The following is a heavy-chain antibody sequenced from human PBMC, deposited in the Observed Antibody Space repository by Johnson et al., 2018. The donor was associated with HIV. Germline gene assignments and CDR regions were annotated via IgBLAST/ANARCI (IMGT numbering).Heavy chain of an antibody. J-gene: IGHJ3*02. V-gene: IGHV3-9*01. CDR3: AREYEAFDI. CDR2: ISWNSGSI. Sequence: VQLVESGGGLIQPGRSLRLSCAASGFTFDDYAMHWVRQAPGMGLEWVSGISWNSGSIGYADSVEGRFTISRDNSKNTLFLQMNTLRAEDTAVYYCAREYEAFDIWGQGTMVTVSS. CDR1: GFTFDDYA.